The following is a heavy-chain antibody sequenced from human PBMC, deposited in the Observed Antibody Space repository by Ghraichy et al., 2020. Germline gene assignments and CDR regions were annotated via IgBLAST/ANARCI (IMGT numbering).Heavy chain of an antibody. D-gene: IGHD2-15*01. CDR1: GGSFSGYY. CDR2: INHSGST. CDR3: ARGTRPEYCSGGSCSKGFDP. V-gene: IGHV4-34*01. J-gene: IGHJ5*02. Sequence: SETLSLTCAVYGGSFSGYYWSWIRQPPGKGLEWIGEINHSGSTNYNPSLKSRVTISVDTSKNQFSLKLSSVTAADTAVYYCARGTRPEYCSGGSCSKGFDPWGKGTLVTVSS.